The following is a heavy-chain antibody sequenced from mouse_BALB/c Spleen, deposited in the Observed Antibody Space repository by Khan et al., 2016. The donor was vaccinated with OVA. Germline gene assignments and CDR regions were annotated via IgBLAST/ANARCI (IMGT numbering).Heavy chain of an antibody. J-gene: IGHJ3*01. CDR3: ARDGDSPWFAY. CDR2: IDPENGYT. V-gene: IGHV14-1*02. D-gene: IGHD2-13*01. CDR1: GFNIKDYY. Sequence: VQLKQSGAELVRPGALVKLSCKTSGFNIKDYYMHWVQQRPEQGLEWIGWIDPENGYTIYAPNFQGQVSLTADTSSNTAYLQLSSLTSEDTAVFYCARDGDSPWFAYWGQGTLVAVSA.